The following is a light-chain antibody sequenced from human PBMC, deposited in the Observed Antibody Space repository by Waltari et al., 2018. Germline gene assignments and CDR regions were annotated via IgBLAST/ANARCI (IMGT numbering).Light chain of an antibody. J-gene: IGKJ1*01. Sequence: EIVLTQSPGTLSLSPGERATLSCRASQSVSRTLAWYQQKPGQAPRLLIYDASSRATGIPDRFSGSGSGTDFSLTISRLEPEDVAVYDWQKYGTLPATFGQGTKVEIK. V-gene: IGKV3-20*01. CDR2: DAS. CDR3: QKYGTLPAT. CDR1: QSVSRT.